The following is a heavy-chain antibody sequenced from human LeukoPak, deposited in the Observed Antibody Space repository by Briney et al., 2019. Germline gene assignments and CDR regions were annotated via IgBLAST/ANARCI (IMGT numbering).Heavy chain of an antibody. J-gene: IGHJ4*02. Sequence: GGSLRLSCAASGFTFSSYSMNWVRQAPGKGLEWVSSISSSSSYIYYADSVKGRFTISRDNAKNSLYLQMNSLRAEDTAVYYCARERSGQGSFDYWGQGTLVTVSS. CDR1: GFTFSSYS. D-gene: IGHD3-10*01. CDR3: ARERSGQGSFDY. V-gene: IGHV3-21*01. CDR2: ISSSSSYI.